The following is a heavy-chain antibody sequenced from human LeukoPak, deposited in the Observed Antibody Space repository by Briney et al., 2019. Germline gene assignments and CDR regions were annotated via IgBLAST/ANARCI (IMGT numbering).Heavy chain of an antibody. J-gene: IGHJ3*02. D-gene: IGHD4/OR15-4a*01. V-gene: IGHV4-59*08. CDR3: ARPRAGAHDAFDI. CDR2: IYYSGST. CDR1: GGTISNYY. Sequence: SETLSLTCTVSGGTISNYYWSWIRQPPGKELEWIGYIYYSGSTNYNPSLKNRVTISVDTSKNQFSLKLSSVTAADTAVYYCARPRAGAHDAFDIWGHGTMVTVSS.